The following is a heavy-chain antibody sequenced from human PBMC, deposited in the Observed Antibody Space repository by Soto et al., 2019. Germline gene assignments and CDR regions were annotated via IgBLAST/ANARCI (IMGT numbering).Heavy chain of an antibody. D-gene: IGHD5-18*01. CDR2: ISWNSGNI. Sequence: EVQLEESGGALVQPGRSLRLSCAASGFTFDDYAMYWVRQVLGKGLEWVSSISWNSGNIGYADSVKGRFTTSRDNAKNSLYLQMNNLRPEDTAFYYCVRSKAGYSYGTPFDYWGQGTLVTVSS. CDR1: GFTFDDYA. V-gene: IGHV3-9*01. CDR3: VRSKAGYSYGTPFDY. J-gene: IGHJ4*02.